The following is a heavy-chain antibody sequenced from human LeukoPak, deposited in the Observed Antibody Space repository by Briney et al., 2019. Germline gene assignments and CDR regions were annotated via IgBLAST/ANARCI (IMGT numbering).Heavy chain of an antibody. Sequence: SETLSLTCTVSGGSISSSSYYWGWIRLPPGKGLEWIGSIYYSGSTYYNPSLKSRVTISVDTSKNQFSLKLGSVTAADTAVYYCARQFVGYSFFDYWGQGTLVTVSS. V-gene: IGHV4-39*01. CDR1: GGSISSSSYY. CDR3: ARQFVGYSFFDY. D-gene: IGHD5-18*01. J-gene: IGHJ4*02. CDR2: IYYSGST.